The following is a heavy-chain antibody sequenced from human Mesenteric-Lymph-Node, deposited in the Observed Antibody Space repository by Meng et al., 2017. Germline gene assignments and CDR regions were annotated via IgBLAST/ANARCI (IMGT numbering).Heavy chain of an antibody. CDR2: TSHSGST. CDR3: ARFDISSIGRGDY. V-gene: IGHV4-4*02. J-gene: IGHJ4*02. Sequence: QVQLQEPGPGLVKPSETLSLTCAVSGGSISRSDWWSWVRQPPGKGLEWIGETSHSGSTNYSPSLKSRVTISLDKSKNQLSLKLNSVTAADTATYYCARFDISSIGRGDYWGQGILVTVSS. D-gene: IGHD3-16*01. CDR1: GGSISRSDW.